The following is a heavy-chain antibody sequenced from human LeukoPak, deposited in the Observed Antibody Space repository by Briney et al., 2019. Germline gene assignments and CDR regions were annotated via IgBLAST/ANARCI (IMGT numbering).Heavy chain of an antibody. D-gene: IGHD6-19*01. V-gene: IGHV4-34*01. CDR2: INHSGST. CDR3: ARAPSWYSSGWYGAPGMDV. J-gene: IGHJ6*02. CDR1: GWSFSGYY. Sequence: PSETLSLTCAVYGWSFSGYYWSWIRQPPGKGLEWIGEINHSGSTNYNPSLKSRVTISVDTSKNQFSLKLSSVTAADTAVYYCARAPSWYSSGWYGAPGMDVWGQGTTVTVSS.